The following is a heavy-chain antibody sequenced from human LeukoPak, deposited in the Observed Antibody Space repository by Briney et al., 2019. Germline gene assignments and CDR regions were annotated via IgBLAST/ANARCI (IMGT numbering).Heavy chain of an antibody. CDR2: IYTSGST. D-gene: IGHD3-22*01. Sequence: PSETLSLTCTVSGDSISTYYWSWIRQPAGKGLEWIGRIYTSGSTNYNPSLKSRVTMSVDTSKNQFSLKLSSVTAADTAVYYCARDNLLSYYDSSGYLGPWGQGTLVTVSS. CDR3: ARDNLLSYYDSSGYLGP. J-gene: IGHJ5*02. CDR1: GDSISTYY. V-gene: IGHV4-4*07.